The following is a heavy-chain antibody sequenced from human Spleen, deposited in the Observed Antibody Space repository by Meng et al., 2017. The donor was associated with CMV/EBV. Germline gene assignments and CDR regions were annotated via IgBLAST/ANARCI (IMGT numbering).Heavy chain of an antibody. Sequence: GGSLRLSCAGSGFIFSSYAMTWVRQAPGKGLEWVSGISGSGDSTYYADSVKGRFTISRDNSKNTLYLQLNSLRAEDTAVYYCAKGNSPWYYYAMDVWGQGTTVTVS. V-gene: IGHV3-23*01. D-gene: IGHD4-23*01. CDR3: AKGNSPWYYYAMDV. CDR2: ISGSGDST. CDR1: GFIFSSYA. J-gene: IGHJ6*02.